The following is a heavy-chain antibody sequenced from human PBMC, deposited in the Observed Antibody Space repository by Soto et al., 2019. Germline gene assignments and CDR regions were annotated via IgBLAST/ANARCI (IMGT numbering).Heavy chain of an antibody. CDR3: ATPNPKRGPGSLFDY. Sequence: GASVKVSCKASGGTFSSYTISWVRQAPGQGLEWMGRIIPILGIANYAQKFQGRVTITADKSTSTAYMELSSLRSEDTAVYYCATPNPKRGPGSLFDYGGQGPLVPVSS. CDR2: IIPILGIA. J-gene: IGHJ4*02. V-gene: IGHV1-69*02. CDR1: GGTFSSYT. D-gene: IGHD3-10*01.